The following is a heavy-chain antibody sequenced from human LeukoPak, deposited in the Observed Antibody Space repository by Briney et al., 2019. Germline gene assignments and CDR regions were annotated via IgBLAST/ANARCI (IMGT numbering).Heavy chain of an antibody. V-gene: IGHV3-30*02. D-gene: IGHD2-15*01. CDR1: GFSFSNYG. CDR2: VRYDGNHK. Sequence: GGSLRLSCAASGFSFSNYGMNWVRQAPGKGLEWVAVVRYDGNHKNYADSVEGRFTISRDNSKNTLYLQMDSVRGEDAPVFFCATNSCNGDSCPYDFWGQGTLVTVSS. CDR3: ATNSCNGDSCPYDF. J-gene: IGHJ4*02.